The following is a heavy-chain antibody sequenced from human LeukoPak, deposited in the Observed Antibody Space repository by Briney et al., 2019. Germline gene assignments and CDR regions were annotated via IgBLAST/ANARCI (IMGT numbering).Heavy chain of an antibody. CDR1: GFTFSSYP. J-gene: IGHJ4*02. CDR2: ISGSGGST. CDR3: AKTLYGDYGDYFDD. D-gene: IGHD4-17*01. V-gene: IGHV3-23*01. Sequence: GGSLRLSSAASGFTFSSYPMSWVRQAPGKGLEWVSTISGSGGSTYYTDSVKGRFTISRDNSKNTLFLQMNSLRAEDTAVYYCAKTLYGDYGDYFDDWGQGTLVTVSS.